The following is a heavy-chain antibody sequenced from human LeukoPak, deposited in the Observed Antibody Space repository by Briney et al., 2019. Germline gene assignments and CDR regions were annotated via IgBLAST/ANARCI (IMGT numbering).Heavy chain of an antibody. CDR3: ARDQTRDYYYGMDV. CDR1: GGTFSSYA. Sequence: GASVTVSCKASGGTFSSYAISWVRQAPGQGLEWMGGIIPIFGTANYAQKFQGRVTITADESTSTAYMELSSLRSEDTAVYYCARDQTRDYYYGMDVWGQGTTATVSS. V-gene: IGHV1-69*13. J-gene: IGHJ6*02. CDR2: IIPIFGTA.